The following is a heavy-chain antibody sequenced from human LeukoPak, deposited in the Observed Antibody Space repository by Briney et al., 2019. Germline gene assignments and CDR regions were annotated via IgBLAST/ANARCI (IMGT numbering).Heavy chain of an antibody. CDR1: GLTVSSYS. D-gene: IGHD3-3*01. Sequence: GGSLRLSCAASGLTVSSYSMNWVRQAPGKGLEWVSVISGSGGNTYNADSVKGRFTISRDNSKNMLYLQMNSLRAEDTAVYFCARGSGLLSYFDCWGQGTLVTVSS. CDR3: ARGSGLLSYFDC. V-gene: IGHV3-23*01. J-gene: IGHJ4*02. CDR2: ISGSGGNT.